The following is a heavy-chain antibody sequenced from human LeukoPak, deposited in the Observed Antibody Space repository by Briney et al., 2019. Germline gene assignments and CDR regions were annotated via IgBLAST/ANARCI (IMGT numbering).Heavy chain of an antibody. D-gene: IGHD6-19*01. Sequence: PGGSLRLSCAASGFTFSSYAMNWVRQAPGKGLEWVSGTGSGGTTYYADSVKGWFTISRDNSKNTLYLQMNSLRAEDTAVYYRVKSGDGSGWSKFYFEYWGQGTLVTVSS. CDR2: TGSGGTT. V-gene: IGHV3-23*01. J-gene: IGHJ4*02. CDR1: GFTFSSYA. CDR3: VKSGDGSGWSKFYFEY.